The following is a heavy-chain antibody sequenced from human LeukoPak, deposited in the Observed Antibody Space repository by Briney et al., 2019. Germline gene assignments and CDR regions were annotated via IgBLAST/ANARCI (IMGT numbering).Heavy chain of an antibody. CDR2: IIPIFGTA. J-gene: IGHJ3*02. CDR1: GGTFSSYA. CDR3: ARLFWSGFPNDAFDI. Sequence: ASVKVSCKASGGTFSSYAISWVRQAPGQGLEWMGGIIPIFGTANYAQKFQGRVTITADESTSTAYMELSSLRSEDTAVYYRARLFWSGFPNDAFDIWGQGTMVTVSS. V-gene: IGHV1-69*13. D-gene: IGHD3-3*01.